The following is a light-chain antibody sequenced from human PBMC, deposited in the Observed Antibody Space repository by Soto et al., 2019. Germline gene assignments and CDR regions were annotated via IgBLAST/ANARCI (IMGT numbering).Light chain of an antibody. CDR2: DAS. CDR3: QQRSNGPPLT. Sequence: EIVLTQSPATLSLSPGERATLSCRASQSVSSYLAWYQQKPGQAPRLLIYDASNRATGIPARFSGSGSGTGFTLTIRSLEPEDFAVYYCQQRSNGPPLTFGGGTKVEIK. V-gene: IGKV3-11*01. CDR1: QSVSSY. J-gene: IGKJ4*01.